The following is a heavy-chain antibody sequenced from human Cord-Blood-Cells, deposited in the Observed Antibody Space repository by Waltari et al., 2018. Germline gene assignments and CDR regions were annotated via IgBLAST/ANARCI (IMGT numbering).Heavy chain of an antibody. CDR3: ARGHSSSWYAFDI. CDR2: ISSNGGST. J-gene: IGHJ3*02. CDR1: GFTFSSYA. Sequence: EVQLVESGGGLVQPGGSLRLSCAASGFTFSSYAMHWVRQAPGKGVEYVSAISSNGGSTYYANSVKGRFTISRDNSKNTLYLQMGSLRAEDMAVYYCARGHSSSWYAFDIWGQGTMVTVSS. D-gene: IGHD6-13*01. V-gene: IGHV3-64*01.